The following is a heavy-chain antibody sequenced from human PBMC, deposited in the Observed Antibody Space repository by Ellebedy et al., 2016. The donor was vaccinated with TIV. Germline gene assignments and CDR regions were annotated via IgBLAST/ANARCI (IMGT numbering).Heavy chain of an antibody. D-gene: IGHD2-15*01. CDR3: ARQAIVVVVAATNWFDP. J-gene: IGHJ5*02. CDR2: IYYTGTT. CDR1: GGSISSRSYY. Sequence: MPSETLSLTCAVSGGSISSRSYYWGWIRQPPGKGLEWIATIYYTGTTYFDPSLKSRVTMSVDTSKNQFSLKLSSVTAADTAVYYCARQAIVVVVAATNWFDPWGQGTLVTVSS. V-gene: IGHV4-39*01.